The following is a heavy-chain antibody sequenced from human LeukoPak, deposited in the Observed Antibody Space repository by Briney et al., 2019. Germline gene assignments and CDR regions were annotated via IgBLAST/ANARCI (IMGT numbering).Heavy chain of an antibody. D-gene: IGHD3-3*01. CDR1: GFTVSSNY. CDR2: IYSGGST. CDR3: ARAGGTIFGVVIPFDY. J-gene: IGHJ4*02. V-gene: IGHV3-66*02. Sequence: GGSLRLSCAASGFTVSSNYTSWVRQAPGKGLEWVSVIYSGGSTYYADSVKGRFTISRDNSKNTLYLQMNSLRAEDTAVYYCARAGGTIFGVVIPFDYWGQGTLVTVSS.